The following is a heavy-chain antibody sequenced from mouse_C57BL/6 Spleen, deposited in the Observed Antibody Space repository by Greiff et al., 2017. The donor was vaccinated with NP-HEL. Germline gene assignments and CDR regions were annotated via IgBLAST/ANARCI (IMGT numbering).Heavy chain of an antibody. Sequence: VQLQQSGAELVKPGASVKISCKASGYAFSSYWMNWVKQRPGKGLEWIGQIYPGDGDTNYNGKFKGKATLTADKSSSTAYMQRSSLTSEDSAVYFCARGPPVVATKAMDYWGQGTSVTVSS. J-gene: IGHJ4*01. CDR2: IYPGDGDT. D-gene: IGHD1-1*01. CDR1: GYAFSSYW. CDR3: ARGPPVVATKAMDY. V-gene: IGHV1-80*01.